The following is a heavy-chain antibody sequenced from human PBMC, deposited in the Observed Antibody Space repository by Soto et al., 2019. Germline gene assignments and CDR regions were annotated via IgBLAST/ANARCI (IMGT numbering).Heavy chain of an antibody. V-gene: IGHV3-9*01. J-gene: IGHJ4*02. CDR3: VKDKGSSGSVFFEY. D-gene: IGHD6-19*01. CDR2: ISWNSRSV. CDR1: GFTFEDYA. Sequence: EVQLVESGGGLVQPGRSLRLSCAASGFTFEDYAMHWVRQVPGTGLEWVSSISWNSRSVGYAESVKGRFTVSRDNGKNSLYLQTDSLRAEDTAYYYCVKDKGSSGSVFFEYWGQGMLVTVSS.